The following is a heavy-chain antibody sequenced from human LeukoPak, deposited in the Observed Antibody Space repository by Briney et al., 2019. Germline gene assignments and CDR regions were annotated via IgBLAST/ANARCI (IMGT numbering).Heavy chain of an antibody. CDR2: ISGSGGST. D-gene: IGHD3-10*01. CDR3: ARETGQPSVWFGDNYYYYGMDV. CDR1: GFTFSSYA. V-gene: IGHV3-23*01. Sequence: GGSLRLSCAASGFTFSSYAMSWVRQAPGKGLEWVSAISGSGGSTYYADSVKGRFTISRDNSKNTLYLQMNSLRAEDTAVYYCARETGQPSVWFGDNYYYYGMDVWGQGTTVTVSS. J-gene: IGHJ6*02.